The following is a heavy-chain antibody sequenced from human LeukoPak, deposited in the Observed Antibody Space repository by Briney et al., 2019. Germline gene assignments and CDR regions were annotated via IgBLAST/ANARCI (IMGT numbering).Heavy chain of an antibody. CDR2: INPNSGGT. V-gene: IGHV1-2*04. Sequence: ASVKVSCKASGYTFTGYYMHWVRQAPGQGLEWMGWINPNSGGTNYAQKFQGWVTMTRDTSISTAYMELSRLRSDDTAVYYCARSYYCGSGSYYTNDFDYWGQGTLVTVSS. J-gene: IGHJ4*02. D-gene: IGHD3-10*01. CDR3: ARSYYCGSGSYYTNDFDY. CDR1: GYTFTGYY.